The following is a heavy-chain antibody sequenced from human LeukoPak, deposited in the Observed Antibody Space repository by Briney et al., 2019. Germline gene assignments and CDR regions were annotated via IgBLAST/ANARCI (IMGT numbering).Heavy chain of an antibody. CDR3: TRETSSRYFDY. CDR2: MNPNSGRT. Sequence: GASVKVSCKVSGYTLTELSMHWVRQAPGKGLEWMGWMNPNSGRTGYAQNFQGRITITRNTSISTAYMELSSLRSEDTAVYYCTRETSSRYFDYWGQGTLVTVSS. V-gene: IGHV1-8*03. J-gene: IGHJ4*02. CDR1: GYTLTELS.